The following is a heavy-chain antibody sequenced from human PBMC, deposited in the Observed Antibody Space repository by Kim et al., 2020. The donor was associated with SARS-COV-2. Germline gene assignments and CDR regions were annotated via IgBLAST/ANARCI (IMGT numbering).Heavy chain of an antibody. Sequence: GGSLRLSCAASGFTFSSYWMHWVRQAPGKGLEWVAIIWPDGSKKYYADSVKGRFTISRDNVKNTLYLQMNSLKAEDTAIYYCAKDSGSSYFVFDDWDQGT. D-gene: IGHD6-13*01. CDR1: GFTFSSYW. CDR2: IWPDGSKK. V-gene: IGHV3-33*06. J-gene: IGHJ4*02. CDR3: AKDSGSSYFVFDD.